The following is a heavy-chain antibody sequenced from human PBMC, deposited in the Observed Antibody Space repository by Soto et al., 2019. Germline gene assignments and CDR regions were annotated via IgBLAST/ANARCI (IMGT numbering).Heavy chain of an antibody. J-gene: IGHJ4*02. CDR3: AKGAVRVDFWSGYSRLNEFDY. D-gene: IGHD3-3*01. CDR2: ISGSGGST. CDR1: GFTFSSYA. V-gene: IGHV3-23*01. Sequence: GGSLRLSCAASGFTFSSYAMSWVRQAPGKGLEWVSAISGSGGSTYYADSVKGRFTISRDNSKNTLYLQMNSLRAEDTAVYYCAKGAVRVDFWSGYSRLNEFDYWGQGTLVTVSS.